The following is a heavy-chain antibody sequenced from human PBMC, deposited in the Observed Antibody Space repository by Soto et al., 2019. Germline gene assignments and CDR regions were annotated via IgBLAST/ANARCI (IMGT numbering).Heavy chain of an antibody. J-gene: IGHJ6*02. CDR2: IFSSDEK. Sequence: QVTLKESGPVLVKPTETLTLTCTVSGFSLTNNKMGVSWIRQPPGKALEWLANIFSSDEKSYSTSLKSRVTISQDTSKSPVVLKVPIMDPVDTATYYCARISGGSPYYYAMDVWGQGTTVTVSS. D-gene: IGHD5-12*01. V-gene: IGHV2-26*01. CDR1: GFSLTNNKMG. CDR3: ARISGGSPYYYAMDV.